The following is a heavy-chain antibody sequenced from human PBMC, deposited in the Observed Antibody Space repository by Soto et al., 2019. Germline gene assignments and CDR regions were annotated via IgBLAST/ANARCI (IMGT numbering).Heavy chain of an antibody. D-gene: IGHD3-9*01. V-gene: IGHV4-34*02. CDR2: INHSGST. Sequence: QVQLQQWGAGLVRPSETLSLTCAVSGGSFSGYYWNWIRQPPGKGLEWIGEINHSGSTDYNPSLKSRITISVDTSKRQISLKLSSVTAADPGVYYCAGETSDYDILTGPTTFDIWGQGTMVTGSS. CDR1: GGSFSGYY. J-gene: IGHJ3*02. CDR3: AGETSDYDILTGPTTFDI.